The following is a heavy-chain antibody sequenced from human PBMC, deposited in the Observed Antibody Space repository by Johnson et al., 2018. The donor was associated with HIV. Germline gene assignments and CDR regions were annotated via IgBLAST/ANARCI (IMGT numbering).Heavy chain of an antibody. D-gene: IGHD4-17*01. CDR1: GFTFSSYW. CDR2: INSDGSST. Sequence: VQLVESGGGVVQPGGSLRLSCAASGFTFSSYWMHWVRQAPGKGLVWVSRINSDGSSTSYADSVKGRFTISRDNAKNTLYLQMNSLRAEDTAVYYCARGGDYDEGAFDIWGQGTMVTVSS. CDR3: ARGGDYDEGAFDI. J-gene: IGHJ3*02. V-gene: IGHV3-74*02.